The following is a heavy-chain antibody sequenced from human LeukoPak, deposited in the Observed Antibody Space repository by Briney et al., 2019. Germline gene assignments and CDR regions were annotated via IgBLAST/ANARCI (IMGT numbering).Heavy chain of an antibody. Sequence: SETLSLTCTVSGDSISGFFWSWIRQPPGKGLEWIVHIYFSGNTNYNPSLKSRVTISLDTSKNQFSLKLSSVTAADTAVYYCARDYDYVWGSRYDAFDIWGQGTMVTVSS. D-gene: IGHD3-16*01. J-gene: IGHJ3*02. CDR3: ARDYDYVWGSRYDAFDI. CDR1: GDSISGFF. V-gene: IGHV4-59*12. CDR2: IYFSGNT.